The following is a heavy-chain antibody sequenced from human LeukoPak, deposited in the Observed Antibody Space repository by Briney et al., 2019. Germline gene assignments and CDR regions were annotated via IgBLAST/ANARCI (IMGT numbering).Heavy chain of an antibody. CDR1: GGSISSGGYY. Sequence: SETLSLTCTVSGGSISSGGYYWSWIRQPPGKGLEWIGYIYHSGSTYYNPSLKSRVTISIDTSKNQLSLRLTSVTAADTAVYYCARFEGGTMEDCWGRGTLVTVSS. J-gene: IGHJ4*02. D-gene: IGHD1-1*01. CDR3: ARFEGGTMEDC. V-gene: IGHV4-30-2*01. CDR2: IYHSGST.